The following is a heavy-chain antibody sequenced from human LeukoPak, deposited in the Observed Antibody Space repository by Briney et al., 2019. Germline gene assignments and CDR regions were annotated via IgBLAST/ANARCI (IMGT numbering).Heavy chain of an antibody. J-gene: IGHJ4*02. CDR3: ASAPSIAAAGMGYFDY. V-gene: IGHV5-51*01. CDR1: GYSFTSYW. CDR2: IYPGDSDT. Sequence: GESLKISCKGSGYSFTSYWIGWVRQVPGKGLEWMGIIYPGDSDTRYSPSFQGQVTISADKSISTAYLQWSSLKASDTAMYYCASAPSIAAAGMGYFDYWGQGTLVTVSS. D-gene: IGHD6-13*01.